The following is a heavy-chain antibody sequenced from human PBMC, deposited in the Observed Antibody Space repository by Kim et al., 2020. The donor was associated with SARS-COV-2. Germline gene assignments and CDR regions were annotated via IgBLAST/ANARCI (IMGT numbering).Heavy chain of an antibody. V-gene: IGHV7-4-1*02. J-gene: IGHJ6*02. Sequence: ASVKVSCKASGYTFTSYAMNWVRQAPGQGLEWMGWINTNTGNPTYAQGFTGRFVFSLDTSVSTAYLQISSLKAEDTAVYYCARDHPLYYYGSGTGMDVWGQWTTVTVSS. CDR3: ARDHPLYYYGSGTGMDV. CDR2: INTNTGNP. CDR1: GYTFTSYA. D-gene: IGHD3-10*01.